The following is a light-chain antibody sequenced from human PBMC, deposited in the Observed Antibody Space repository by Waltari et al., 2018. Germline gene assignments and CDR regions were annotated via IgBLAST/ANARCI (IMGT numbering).Light chain of an antibody. CDR1: QHVSDK. J-gene: IGKJ5*01. CDR2: GAS. V-gene: IGKV3-15*01. CDR3: QHFHGWPLT. Sequence: EIVMTQSPATLSVSPGETVTLSCRASQHVSDKLAWYQHKPGQSPRLLIYGASTRASGIPARSSGSGAGKELNLTSIGLQSEDFAVYYCQHFHGWPLTFGQGTRLAIK.